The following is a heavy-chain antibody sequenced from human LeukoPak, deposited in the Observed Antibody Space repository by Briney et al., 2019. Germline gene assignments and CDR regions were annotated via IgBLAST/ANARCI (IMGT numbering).Heavy chain of an antibody. CDR2: IYHSGST. J-gene: IGHJ3*02. Sequence: SQNLSFTCAVSGGTISSGGYSWSWIRQPPGKGLEWIGYIYHSGSTYYNPSLKSRVTISVDRSKNQFSLKLSSVTAADTAVYYCARVIGGVLAFDIWGQGTMVTVSS. CDR3: ARVIGGVLAFDI. V-gene: IGHV4-30-2*01. CDR1: GGTISSGGYS. D-gene: IGHD3-16*01.